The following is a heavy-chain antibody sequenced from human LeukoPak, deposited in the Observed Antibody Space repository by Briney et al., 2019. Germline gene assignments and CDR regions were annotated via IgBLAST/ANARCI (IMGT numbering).Heavy chain of an antibody. CDR3: ATLAVAGKIDY. CDR2: IYYSGST. Sequence: SGTLSLTCAVSGDSITSTSWWSWVRQPPGKGLEWIGSIYYSGSTYYNPSLKSRVTISVDTSKNQFSLKLSSVTAADTAVYYCATLAVAGKIDYWGQGTLVTVSS. V-gene: IGHV4-4*02. D-gene: IGHD6-19*01. CDR1: GDSITSTSW. J-gene: IGHJ4*02.